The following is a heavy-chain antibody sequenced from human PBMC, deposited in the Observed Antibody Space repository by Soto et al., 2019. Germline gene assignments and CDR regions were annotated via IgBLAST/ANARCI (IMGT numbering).Heavy chain of an antibody. V-gene: IGHV5-51*01. CDR3: ARLAGVVIKGFVFDY. D-gene: IGHD3-3*01. CDR2: IYPGDSDT. J-gene: IGHJ4*02. Sequence: EVQLVQSGAEVKKPGESLKISCKGSGYSFTSYWIGWVRQMPGKGLEWMGIIYPGDSDTRYSPSFQGQVTISAAKSSSTASLQWSSLQASDTAMYCCARLAGVVIKGFVFDYWGQGTLVTVSS. CDR1: GYSFTSYW.